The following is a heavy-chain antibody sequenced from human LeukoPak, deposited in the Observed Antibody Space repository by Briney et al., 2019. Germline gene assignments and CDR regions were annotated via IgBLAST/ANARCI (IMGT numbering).Heavy chain of an antibody. D-gene: IGHD1-26*01. J-gene: IGHJ4*02. V-gene: IGHV4-61*02. CDR1: GGSISSGSYY. CDR2: IYTSGST. CDR3: ARGEYSGSYRSVDY. Sequence: SETLSLTCTVSGGSISSGSYYWSWIRQPAGKGLEWIGRIYTSGSTNYNPSLKSRVTISVDTSKNQFSLKLSSVTAADTAVYYCARGEYSGSYRSVDYWGQGTLVTVSS.